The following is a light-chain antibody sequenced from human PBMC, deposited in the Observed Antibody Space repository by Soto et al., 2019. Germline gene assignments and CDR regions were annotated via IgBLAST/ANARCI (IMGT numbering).Light chain of an antibody. CDR3: QQYGSLPIT. Sequence: DIQMTQSPSFLSASIGDRVTISCQASQDIGNFLNWYQQKPGKAPYLLIYDASNLDTGVSSRFSGRGSGRQFSITITSLQPDDVATYFCQQYGSLPITFGQGTRLDIK. J-gene: IGKJ5*01. CDR1: QDIGNF. V-gene: IGKV1-33*01. CDR2: DAS.